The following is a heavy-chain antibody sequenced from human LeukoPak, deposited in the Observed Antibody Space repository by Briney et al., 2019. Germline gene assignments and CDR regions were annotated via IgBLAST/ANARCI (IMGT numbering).Heavy chain of an antibody. V-gene: IGHV4-59*02. CDR2: VSKSGGT. CDR3: ARSFDTSGYFYYFDY. J-gene: IGHJ4*02. D-gene: IGHD3-22*01. Sequence: SETLSLTCSVSGGSVSSNNWSWIRQPPGKGLEWIGYVSKSGGTNYNPSLKSRITISLDTSKNQFSLRLNSMTAADTAVYYCARSFDTSGYFYYFDYWGQGTLVTVSS. CDR1: GGSVSSNN.